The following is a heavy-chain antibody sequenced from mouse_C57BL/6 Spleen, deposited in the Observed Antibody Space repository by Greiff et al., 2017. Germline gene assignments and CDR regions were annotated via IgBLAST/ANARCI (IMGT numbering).Heavy chain of an antibody. CDR1: GFSLTSYG. CDR3: ARGWYGGYCDV. CDR2: IWSGGST. Sequence: VQLQESGPGLVQPSQSLSITCTVSGFSLTSYGVHWVRQSPGKGLEWLGVIWSGGSTDYNAAFISRLSISKDNSKSQVFFKMNSLQADDTAIYYCARGWYGGYCDVWGTGTTVTVSS. J-gene: IGHJ1*03. V-gene: IGHV2-2*01. D-gene: IGHD2-1*01.